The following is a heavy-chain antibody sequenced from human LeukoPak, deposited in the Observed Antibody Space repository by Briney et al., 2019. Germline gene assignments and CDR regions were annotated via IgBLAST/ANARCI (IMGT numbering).Heavy chain of an antibody. J-gene: IGHJ4*02. CDR2: IIPIFGTA. CDR3: ARVVPSSGYYSYFDY. CDR1: GGTLSSYA. V-gene: IGHV1-69*13. Sequence: GASVKVSCMASGGTLSSYAISWVRQAPGQGLEWMGGIIPIFGTANYAQKFQGRVTITADESTSTAYMELSSLRSEDTAVYYCARVVPSSGYYSYFDYWGQGTLVTVSS. D-gene: IGHD3-22*01.